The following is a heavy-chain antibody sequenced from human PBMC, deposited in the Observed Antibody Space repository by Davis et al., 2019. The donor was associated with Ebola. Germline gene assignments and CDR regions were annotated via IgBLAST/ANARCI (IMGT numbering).Heavy chain of an antibody. J-gene: IGHJ4*02. Sequence: MPSETLSLTCAVYGGSSSGYYWSWIRQPPGKGLEWIGEIYHTGSTNYNPSLKSRVTISVDKSKNHFSLKLSSVTAADTAVYYCASRDGYNLNDYWGQGTLVTVSS. D-gene: IGHD5-24*01. V-gene: IGHV4-34*01. CDR1: GGSSSGYY. CDR3: ASRDGYNLNDY. CDR2: IYHTGST.